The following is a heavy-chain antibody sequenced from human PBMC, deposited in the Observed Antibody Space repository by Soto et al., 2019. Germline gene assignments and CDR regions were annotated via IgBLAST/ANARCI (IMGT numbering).Heavy chain of an antibody. V-gene: IGHV1-3*01. Sequence: QVQLVQSGAEVKKPGASVKISCETSGFTFTSYTFHWVRQAPGQRLEWVGWINSGNGKIEYSQNLQDRVTLTRDTSANTVFLELRTLTSDDTATYYCARDRYTANWYFDLWGRGTLVIVSS. CDR1: GFTFTSYT. CDR2: INSGNGKI. J-gene: IGHJ2*01. CDR3: ARDRYTANWYFDL. D-gene: IGHD2-2*02.